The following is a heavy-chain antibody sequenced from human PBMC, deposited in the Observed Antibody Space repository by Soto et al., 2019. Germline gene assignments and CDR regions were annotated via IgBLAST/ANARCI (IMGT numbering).Heavy chain of an antibody. CDR3: ATHRYSGSYSPYYYYGMGV. CDR2: IYPGDSDT. V-gene: IGHV5-51*01. Sequence: PEESLKISCNGSGYSFTSYWIGWVRQMPWKGLEWMGIIYPGDSDTRYSPSFQGQVAISADKSISTAYLQWSSLKASDTAMYYCATHRYSGSYSPYYYYGMGVWGQGTTVTVSS. D-gene: IGHD1-26*01. J-gene: IGHJ6*02. CDR1: GYSFTSYW.